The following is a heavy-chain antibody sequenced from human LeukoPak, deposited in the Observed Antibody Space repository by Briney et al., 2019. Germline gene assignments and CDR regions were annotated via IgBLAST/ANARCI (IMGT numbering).Heavy chain of an antibody. J-gene: IGHJ4*02. D-gene: IGHD6-13*01. CDR2: MSNSGHT. Sequence: PSETLSPTCTVSGGSVSSGNYYWSWIRQPPGKGLEWIGFMSNSGHTDSNASLKSRVTISVDTSKNQFSLKLKSVTAADTAVYYCARVSVAGTGPDYWGQGTLVIVPS. CDR3: ARVSVAGTGPDY. CDR1: GGSVSSGNYY. V-gene: IGHV4-61*01.